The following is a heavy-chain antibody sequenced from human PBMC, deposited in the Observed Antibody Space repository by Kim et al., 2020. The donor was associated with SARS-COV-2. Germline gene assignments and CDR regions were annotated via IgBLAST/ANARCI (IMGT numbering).Heavy chain of an antibody. Sequence: SETLSLTCSVSPGSISTSTYHWVWIRQPPGKGLEWIGTIFYSGSTYYNPSLRSRVTISVDTSKNQFSLNLSSVTAADTAVYYCARQVGITGDWFDPWGQGTLVTVSS. CDR1: PGSISTSTYH. D-gene: IGHD1-26*01. V-gene: IGHV4-39*01. J-gene: IGHJ5*02. CDR2: IFYSGST. CDR3: ARQVGITGDWFDP.